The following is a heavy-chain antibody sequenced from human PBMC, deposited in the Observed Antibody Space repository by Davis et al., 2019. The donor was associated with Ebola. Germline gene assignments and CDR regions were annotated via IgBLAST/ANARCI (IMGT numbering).Heavy chain of an antibody. D-gene: IGHD4-17*01. CDR3: ASVYGDYNYYGMDV. CDR1: GINLRIYG. V-gene: IGHV3-33*05. Sequence: GESLKISCAASGINLRIYGMHWVRQAPGKGLEWVAVVSYDGSNKDYADSVKGRFTISRDNAKNSLYLQMNSLRAEDTAVYYCASVYGDYNYYGMDVWGQGTTVTVSS. J-gene: IGHJ6*02. CDR2: VSYDGSNK.